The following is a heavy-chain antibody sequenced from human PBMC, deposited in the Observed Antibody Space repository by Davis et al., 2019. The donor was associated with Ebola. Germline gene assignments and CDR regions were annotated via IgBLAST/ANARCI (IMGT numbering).Heavy chain of an antibody. V-gene: IGHV3-23*01. CDR3: AKVGQQLDYYFDY. J-gene: IGHJ4*02. CDR1: GFTVSSNY. D-gene: IGHD6-13*01. Sequence: GESLKISCAASGFTVSSNYMSWVRQAPGKGLEWVSGISGSGGSTDYADSVKGRFTISRDNSKNTLYLQMNSLRAEDTAVYYCAKVGQQLDYYFDYWGQGTLVTVSS. CDR2: ISGSGGST.